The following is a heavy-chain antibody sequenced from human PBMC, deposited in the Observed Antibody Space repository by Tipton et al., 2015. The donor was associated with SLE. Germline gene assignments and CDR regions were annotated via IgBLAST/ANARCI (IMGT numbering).Heavy chain of an antibody. CDR2: ISYDGSNK. CDR3: ARDFWSGYRPWYYYCMDV. CDR1: GGSFSGYY. D-gene: IGHD3-3*01. Sequence: TLSLTCAVYGGSFSGYYWSWVRQAPGKGLEWVAVISYDGSNKYYADSVKGRFTISRDNSKNTLYLQMNSLRAEDTAVYYCARDFWSGYRPWYYYCMDVWGKGTTVTVSS. V-gene: IGHV3-30*03. J-gene: IGHJ6*03.